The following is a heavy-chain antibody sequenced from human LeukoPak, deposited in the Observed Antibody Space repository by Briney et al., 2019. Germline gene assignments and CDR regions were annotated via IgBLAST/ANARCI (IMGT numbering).Heavy chain of an antibody. Sequence: GGSLRLSCAASGFTFSSYAMSWVRQAPGKGLAWVSAISGSGGSTYYADSVKGRFTISRDNSKKTLYLQMNSLRAEDTAVYYCAKDPGHYGDYYFDYWGQGTLVTVSS. D-gene: IGHD4-17*01. V-gene: IGHV3-23*01. CDR2: ISGSGGST. CDR1: GFTFSSYA. CDR3: AKDPGHYGDYYFDY. J-gene: IGHJ4*02.